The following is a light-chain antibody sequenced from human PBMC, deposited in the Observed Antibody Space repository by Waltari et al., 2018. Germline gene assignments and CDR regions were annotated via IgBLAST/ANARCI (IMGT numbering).Light chain of an antibody. V-gene: IGKV3-20*01. Sequence: EIVLTQSPGTLSLSPGEIATLSCRASPSVSSSYLAWYQQKPGQAPRLLIYGASSRATGIPDRFSGSGSGTDFTLTISRLEPEDFAVYYCQQYGSSPRTFGQGTKVEIK. CDR2: GAS. CDR1: PSVSSSY. J-gene: IGKJ1*01. CDR3: QQYGSSPRT.